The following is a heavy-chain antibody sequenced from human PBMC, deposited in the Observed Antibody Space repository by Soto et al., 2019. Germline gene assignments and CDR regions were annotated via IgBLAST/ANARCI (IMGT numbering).Heavy chain of an antibody. CDR3: TRMPGGGWQRFFDY. J-gene: IGHJ4*02. V-gene: IGHV3-23*01. CDR2: ITVGGAQK. Sequence: EVKLLESGGALVQPGGSLRLSCEASGFNFIDHDMSWVRQAPGKGLEWVSSITVGGAQKDYGQSVKGRFTISRDNSNETLVLQMGRLQVEDTAIYYCTRMPGGGWQRFFDYWGQGTVVTVSS. CDR1: GFNFIDHD. D-gene: IGHD5-12*01.